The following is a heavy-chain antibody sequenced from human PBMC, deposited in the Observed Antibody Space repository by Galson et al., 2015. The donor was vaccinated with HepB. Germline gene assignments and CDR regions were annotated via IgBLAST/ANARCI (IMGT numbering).Heavy chain of an antibody. J-gene: IGHJ3*01. Sequence: CAISGDSVSSHRAAWTWIRQSPSRGLEWLGRTYYRSKWYYDYAESVKSRMTVNPDTSKNQFSLQVNSVTPEDTAVYYCARDQRLGELWLKSDAFDVWGQGTVVTVSS. CDR2: TYYRSKWYY. CDR3: ARDQRLGELWLKSDAFDV. CDR1: GDSVSSHRAA. V-gene: IGHV6-1*01. D-gene: IGHD3-16*01.